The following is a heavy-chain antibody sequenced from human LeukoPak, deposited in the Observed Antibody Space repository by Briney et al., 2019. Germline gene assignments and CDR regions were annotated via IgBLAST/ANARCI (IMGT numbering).Heavy chain of an antibody. CDR2: IYTSGST. J-gene: IGHJ5*02. D-gene: IGHD2-8*02. CDR1: GDSINTYY. Sequence: PSETLSLTCTVSGDSINTYYWSWIRQPAGKGLEWIGRIYTSGSTSYNPSLKSRVTMSVDTSRYQFSLNLSSVSAADTAVYYCARDTRASTGLNWFDPWGQGTLVTVSS. CDR3: ARDTRASTGLNWFDP. V-gene: IGHV4-4*07.